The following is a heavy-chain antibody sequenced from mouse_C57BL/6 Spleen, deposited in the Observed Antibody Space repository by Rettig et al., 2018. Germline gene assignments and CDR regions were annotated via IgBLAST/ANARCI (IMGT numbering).Heavy chain of an antibody. J-gene: IGHJ2*01. Sequence: KISCKASGYAFSSYWMNWVKQRPGKGLEWIGQIYPGDGDINYNGKFKGKATLTADKSSSTAYMQPSSLTSEDSAVYFCARGAYWGQGTTLTVSS. CDR2: IYPGDGDI. CDR3: ARGAY. V-gene: IGHV1-80*01. CDR1: GYAFSSYW.